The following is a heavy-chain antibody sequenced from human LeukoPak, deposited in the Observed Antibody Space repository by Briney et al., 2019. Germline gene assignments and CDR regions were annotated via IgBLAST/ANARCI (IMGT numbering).Heavy chain of an antibody. CDR3: ARRAHYDILTGFDY. Sequence: GASVKVSCKASGYTFTSYGISWVRQAPGQGLEWMGWISAYNGNTNYAQKLQGRVTMTTDTSTSTAYMELRSLRSDDTAVYYCARRAHYDILTGFDYWGQGTLVTVSS. V-gene: IGHV1-18*01. D-gene: IGHD3-9*01. CDR2: ISAYNGNT. J-gene: IGHJ4*02. CDR1: GYTFTSYG.